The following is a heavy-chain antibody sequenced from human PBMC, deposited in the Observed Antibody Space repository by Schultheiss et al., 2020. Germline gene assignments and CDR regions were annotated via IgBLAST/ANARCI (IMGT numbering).Heavy chain of an antibody. CDR3: ARVGLRFLSPRYWYFDL. Sequence: GGSLRLSCAASGFTFSDYYMSWIRQAPGKGLEWVSYISSSGSTIYYADSVKGRFTISRDNSKNTLYLQMNSLRAEDTAVYYCARVGLRFLSPRYWYFDLWGRGTLVTVSS. CDR2: ISSSGSTI. V-gene: IGHV3-11*01. J-gene: IGHJ2*01. CDR1: GFTFSDYY. D-gene: IGHD3-3*01.